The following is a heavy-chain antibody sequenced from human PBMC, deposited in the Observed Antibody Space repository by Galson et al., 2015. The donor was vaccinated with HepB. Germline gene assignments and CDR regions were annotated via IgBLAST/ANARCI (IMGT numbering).Heavy chain of an antibody. J-gene: IGHJ4*02. D-gene: IGHD4-23*01. CDR3: ARVYYGGNGQFDY. Sequence: LSLTCTVSGGSISSGGYYWSWIRQHPGKGLEWIGYIYYSGSTDYNPSLKSRVTISVDTSKNQFSLKLSSVTAADTAVYYCARVYYGGNGQFDYWGQGTLVTVSS. CDR2: IYYSGST. V-gene: IGHV4-31*03. CDR1: GGSISSGGYY.